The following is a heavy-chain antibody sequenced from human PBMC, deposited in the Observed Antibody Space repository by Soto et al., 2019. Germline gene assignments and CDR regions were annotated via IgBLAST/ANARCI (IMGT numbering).Heavy chain of an antibody. Sequence: GGSLRLSCAASGFTFSSYAMSWVRQAPGKGLEWVSAISGSGGSTYYADSVKGRFTISRDNSKNTLYLQMNSLRAEDTAVYYCAKGLDGDYYYGMDVWGQGTTVTVSS. CDR1: GFTFSSYA. CDR3: AKGLDGDYYYGMDV. D-gene: IGHD4-17*01. V-gene: IGHV3-23*01. J-gene: IGHJ6*02. CDR2: ISGSGGST.